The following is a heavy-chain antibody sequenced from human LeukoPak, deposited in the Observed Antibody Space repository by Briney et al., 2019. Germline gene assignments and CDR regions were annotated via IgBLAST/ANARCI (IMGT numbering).Heavy chain of an antibody. CDR1: GYTFTGSY. D-gene: IGHD2-15*01. J-gene: IGHJ3*02. Sequence: SVKFSYKASGYTFTGSYMHWVRQAPGQGLEWIGWINPNSGGTNYAQKFHGRVTMTRDTSISTAYMELSRLRSDDTAVYYCAADRRYCGGGSCYGADPFDISGQGTIVTVSS. V-gene: IGHV1-2*02. CDR3: AADRRYCGGGSCYGADPFDI. CDR2: INPNSGGT.